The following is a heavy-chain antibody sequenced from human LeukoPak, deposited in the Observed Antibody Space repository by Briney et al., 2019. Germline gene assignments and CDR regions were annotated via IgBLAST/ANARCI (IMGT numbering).Heavy chain of an antibody. J-gene: IGHJ5*02. CDR3: ARDRPSVTYYYDSSGYWDNWFDP. D-gene: IGHD3-22*01. CDR1: GGSISSSSYY. V-gene: IGHV4-39*07. CDR2: IYYSGST. Sequence: SETLSLTCTVSGGSISSSSYYWGWIRQPPGKGLEWIGSIYYSGSTNYNPSLKSRVTISVDKSKNQFSLKLSSVTAADTAVYYCARDRPSVTYYYDSSGYWDNWFDPWGQGTLVTVSS.